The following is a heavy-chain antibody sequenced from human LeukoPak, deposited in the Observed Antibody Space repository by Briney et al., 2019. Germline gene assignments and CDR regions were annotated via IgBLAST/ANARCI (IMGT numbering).Heavy chain of an antibody. D-gene: IGHD3-16*02. CDR3: ARHYYDYVWGSYRASRIDY. V-gene: IGHV5-51*01. CDR2: IYPGDSDT. Sequence: GESLKISCKGSGSSFTSYWIGWVRQMPGKGLEWMGIIYPGDSDTRYSPSFQGQVTISADKSISTAYLQWSSLKASDTAMYYCARHYYDYVWGSYRASRIDYWGQGTLVTVSS. CDR1: GSSFTSYW. J-gene: IGHJ4*02.